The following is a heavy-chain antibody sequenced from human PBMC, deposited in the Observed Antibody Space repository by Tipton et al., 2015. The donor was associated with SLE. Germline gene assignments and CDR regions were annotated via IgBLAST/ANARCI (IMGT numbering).Heavy chain of an antibody. CDR2: INWNGGST. CDR1: GFTFDDYG. Sequence: SLRLSCAASGFTFDDYGMSWVRQAPGKGLEWVSGINWNGGSTGYADSVKGRFTISRDNAKNSLYLQMNSLRAEDTALYYRARGRLGYYDSSGYYSFDYWGQGTLVTVSS. J-gene: IGHJ4*02. D-gene: IGHD3-22*01. V-gene: IGHV3-20*04. CDR3: ARGRLGYYDSSGYYSFDY.